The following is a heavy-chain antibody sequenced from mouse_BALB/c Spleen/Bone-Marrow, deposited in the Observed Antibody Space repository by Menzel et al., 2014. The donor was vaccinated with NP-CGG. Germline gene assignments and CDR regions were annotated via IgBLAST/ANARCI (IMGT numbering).Heavy chain of an antibody. V-gene: IGHV1S81*02. Sequence: QVQLQQSGAELVKPGASVKLSCKASGYTFTSYWMHWVKQRPGQGLEWIGEINPSNGRTNYNEKFKSKATRTVDKSSSTAYMQLSSLTSEDSAVYYCARWNYYGSLYWYFDVWGAGTTVTVSS. CDR1: GYTFTSYW. CDR2: INPSNGRT. J-gene: IGHJ1*01. CDR3: ARWNYYGSLYWYFDV. D-gene: IGHD1-1*01.